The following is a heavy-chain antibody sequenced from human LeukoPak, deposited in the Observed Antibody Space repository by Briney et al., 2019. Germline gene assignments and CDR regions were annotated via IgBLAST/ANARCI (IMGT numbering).Heavy chain of an antibody. J-gene: IGHJ3*02. CDR2: IIPIFGTA. D-gene: IGHD6-13*01. CDR3: ARDVARSSSWYGVFDI. CDR1: GGTFSSYA. Sequence: GASVKVSCKASGGTFSSYAISWVRQAPGQGLEWMGGIIPIFGTANYAQKFQGRVTITADESTSTAYMELSSLRSEDTAVYYCARDVARSSSWYGVFDIWGQGTMVTVSS. V-gene: IGHV1-69*13.